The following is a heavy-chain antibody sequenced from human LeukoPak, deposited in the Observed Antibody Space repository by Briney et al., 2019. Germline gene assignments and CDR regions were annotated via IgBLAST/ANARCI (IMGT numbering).Heavy chain of an antibody. CDR2: ITSTSRST. V-gene: IGHV3-48*02. CDR3: ARTERGDYQLLGQGYFDY. D-gene: IGHD2-2*01. J-gene: IGHJ4*02. CDR1: GFTFRSHS. Sequence: GGSLRLSCEASGFTFRSHSMNWVRQAPGKGLEWVSYITSTSRSTYYADSVKGRFTISRDNAKNSLFLQMNSLGDEDTAVYYCARTERGDYQLLGQGYFDYWGQGTLVTVSS.